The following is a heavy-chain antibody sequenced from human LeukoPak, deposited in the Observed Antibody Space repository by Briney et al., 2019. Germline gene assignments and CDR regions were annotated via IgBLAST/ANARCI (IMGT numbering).Heavy chain of an antibody. CDR3: AARGEYSGSGTR. J-gene: IGHJ4*02. V-gene: IGHV4-34*01. D-gene: IGHD3-10*01. Sequence: SETLSLTCAVYSGSFSGYYWSWIRQAPGKGLEWIGEINHSGSTNYNPSLRTRVTISVDTSKNQFSLKLTSVTVADTAMYYCAARGEYSGSGTRWGQGALVTVSS. CDR2: INHSGST. CDR1: SGSFSGYY.